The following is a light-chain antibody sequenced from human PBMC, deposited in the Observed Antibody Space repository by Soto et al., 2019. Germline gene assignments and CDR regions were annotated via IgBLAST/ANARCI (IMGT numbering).Light chain of an antibody. J-gene: IGLJ1*01. CDR1: STDVGGYNS. CDR2: DVT. Sequence: QSALTQPASMSGSPGQSITISCTGSSTDVGGYNSVSWYQQHPGKAPKLMIYDVTNRPLGVSDRFSGSKSGNPASLTSSGLQAEVVGDYYCCSSTIINTNVFGSGTKLTVL. CDR3: CSSTIINTNV. V-gene: IGLV2-14*03.